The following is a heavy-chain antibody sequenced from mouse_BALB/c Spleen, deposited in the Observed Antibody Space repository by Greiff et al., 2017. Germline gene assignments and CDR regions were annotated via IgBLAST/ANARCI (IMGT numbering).Heavy chain of an antibody. V-gene: IGHV1-14*01. CDR2: INPYNDGT. CDR3: AREGLLLRYRRTPFAY. CDR1: GYTFTSYV. D-gene: IGHD1-1*01. J-gene: IGHJ3*01. Sequence: EVQLQQSGPELVKPGASVKMSCKASGYTFTSYVMHWVKQKPGQGLEWIGYINPYNDGTKYNEKFKGKATLTSDKSSSTAYMELSSLTSEDSAVYYCAREGLLLRYRRTPFAYWGQGTLVTVSA.